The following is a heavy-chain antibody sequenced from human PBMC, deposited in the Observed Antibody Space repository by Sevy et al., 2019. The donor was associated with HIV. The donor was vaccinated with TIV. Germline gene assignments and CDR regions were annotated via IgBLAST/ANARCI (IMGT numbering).Heavy chain of an antibody. J-gene: IGHJ4*02. V-gene: IGHV3-23*01. D-gene: IGHD3-3*01. CDR2: ISGSGGST. Sequence: GGSLRLSCAASGFTFSSYAMSWVRQAPGKGLEWVSAISGSGGSTYYADSVKGRFTISRDNSKNTLYLQMNSLRAEDTAVYYCAKDRYLRFLEWLLYGWGQGTLVTVSS. CDR1: GFTFSSYA. CDR3: AKDRYLRFLEWLLYG.